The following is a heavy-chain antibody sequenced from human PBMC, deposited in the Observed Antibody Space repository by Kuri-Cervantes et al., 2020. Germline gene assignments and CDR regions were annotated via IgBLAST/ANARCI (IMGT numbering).Heavy chain of an antibody. CDR1: GFTLSDHY. Sequence: GEPLKISCAAYGFTLSDHYMSWIRQAPGKGLEWVASIKGDGSEKYYVDSVKGRFTISRDNSKNTLYLQMNSLRAEDTAVYYCARGALWFGDYRAYGMDVWGQGTTVTVSS. CDR3: ARGALWFGDYRAYGMDV. J-gene: IGHJ6*02. D-gene: IGHD3-10*01. V-gene: IGHV3-7*01. CDR2: IKGDGSEK.